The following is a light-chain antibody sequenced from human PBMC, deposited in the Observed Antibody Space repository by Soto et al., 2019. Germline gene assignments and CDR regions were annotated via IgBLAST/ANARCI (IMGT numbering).Light chain of an antibody. J-gene: IGKJ3*01. V-gene: IGKV3-20*01. Sequence: EIVLTQSPGTLSLSPGERATLSCRASQSVDSRYLGWYQQKPGQAPRLLIYGVSSRATGIPDRFSGSGSGTDFTLTINRLEPEDFAVYYCQQYGSSPPFTFGPGTKVDIK. CDR2: GVS. CDR1: QSVDSRY. CDR3: QQYGSSPPFT.